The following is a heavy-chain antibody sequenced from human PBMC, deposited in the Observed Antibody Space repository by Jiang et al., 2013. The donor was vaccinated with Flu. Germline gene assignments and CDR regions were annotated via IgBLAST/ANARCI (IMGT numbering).Heavy chain of an antibody. V-gene: IGHV1-2*02. CDR3: ARAIYGDSLDY. D-gene: IGHD4-17*01. CDR2: ISPNTGDT. J-gene: IGHJ4*01. CDR1: GYTFTDFY. Sequence: GAEVKKPGASVKVSCKASGYTFTDFYMHWVRQAPGQGLEWMGWISPNTGDTNFAQKFRGRVTMTRDTSFRAAYMELSSLRFDDTAIYYCARAIYGDSLDYWG.